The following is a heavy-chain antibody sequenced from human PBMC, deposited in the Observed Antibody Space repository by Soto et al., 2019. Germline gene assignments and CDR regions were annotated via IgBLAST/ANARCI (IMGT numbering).Heavy chain of an antibody. J-gene: IGHJ3*02. Sequence: GGSLRLSCVASGFDFRSYEMNWVRQAPGKGLEWVSNIRANDESIYYADSVKGRVSVSRDNAKNSLSLEMNSLRVDDTAVYYCARETLRDAIDIWGQGTMVTVSS. CDR2: IRANDESI. CDR1: GFDFRSYE. CDR3: ARETLRDAIDI. V-gene: IGHV3-48*03.